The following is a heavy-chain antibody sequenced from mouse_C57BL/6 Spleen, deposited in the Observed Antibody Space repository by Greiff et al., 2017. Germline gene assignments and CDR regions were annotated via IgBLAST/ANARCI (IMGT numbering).Heavy chain of an antibody. CDR3: TREGDGSNHFDY. CDR2: IDPETGGT. J-gene: IGHJ2*01. V-gene: IGHV1-15*01. D-gene: IGHD1-1*01. Sequence: QVQLQQSGAELVRPGASVTLSCKASGYTFTDYEMHWVKQTPVHGLEWIGAIDPETGGTAYNQKFKGKAILTADKSSSTAYMELRSLTSEDSAVYYCTREGDGSNHFDYWGQGTTLTVSS. CDR1: GYTFTDYE.